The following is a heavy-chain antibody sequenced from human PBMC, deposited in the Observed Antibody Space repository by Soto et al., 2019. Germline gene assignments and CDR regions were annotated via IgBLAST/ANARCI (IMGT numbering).Heavy chain of an antibody. CDR1: GGSISSGGYY. Sequence: SETLSLTCTVSGGSISSGGYYWSWIRQHPGKGLEWIGYIYYSGSTYYNPSLKSRVTISVDTSKNQFSLKLSSVTAADTAVYYCARGGFSRAPFDYWGQGTLVTVSS. V-gene: IGHV4-31*03. D-gene: IGHD3-3*01. CDR3: ARGGFSRAPFDY. J-gene: IGHJ4*02. CDR2: IYYSGST.